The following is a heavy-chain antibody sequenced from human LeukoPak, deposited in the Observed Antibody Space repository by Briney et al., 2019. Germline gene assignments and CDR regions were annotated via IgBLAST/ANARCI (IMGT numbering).Heavy chain of an antibody. D-gene: IGHD6-19*01. CDR2: INPNSGGT. CDR1: GYTFTGYY. J-gene: IGHJ5*02. Sequence: ASVKVSRKASGYTFTGYYMHWVRQAPGQGLEWMGWINPNSGGTNYAQKFQGRVTMTRDTSISTAYMELSRLRSDDTAVYYCARGRLVRDWFDPWGQGTLVTVSS. CDR3: ARGRLVRDWFDP. V-gene: IGHV1-2*02.